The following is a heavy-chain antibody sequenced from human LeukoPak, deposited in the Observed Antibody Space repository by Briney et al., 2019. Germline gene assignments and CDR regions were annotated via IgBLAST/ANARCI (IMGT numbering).Heavy chain of an antibody. D-gene: IGHD3-22*01. V-gene: IGHV4-39*07. CDR1: GGSSSSSSYY. Sequence: SETLSLTCTVSGGSSSSSSYYWGWIRQPPGKGLEWIGSIYYSGSTYYNPSLKSRVTISVDTSKNQFSLKLSSVTAADTAVYYCARRRWGWNYDSRAVSHRDAFDIWGQGTMVTVSS. CDR2: IYYSGST. J-gene: IGHJ3*02. CDR3: ARRRWGWNYDSRAVSHRDAFDI.